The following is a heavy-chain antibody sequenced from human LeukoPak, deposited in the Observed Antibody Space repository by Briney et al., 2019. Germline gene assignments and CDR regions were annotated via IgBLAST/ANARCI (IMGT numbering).Heavy chain of an antibody. CDR3: AREFRTTTWSFDAFDL. CDR2: INPNSGGT. D-gene: IGHD1/OR15-1a*01. CDR1: GYTFTGYY. V-gene: IGHV1-2*02. J-gene: IGHJ3*01. Sequence: ASVKVSRKASGYTFTGYYMHWVRQAPGQGLEWMGWINPNSGGTNYAQKFQGRVTMTRDTSISTAYMELSRLRSDDTAVYYCAREFRTTTWSFDAFDLWGQGTMVTVSS.